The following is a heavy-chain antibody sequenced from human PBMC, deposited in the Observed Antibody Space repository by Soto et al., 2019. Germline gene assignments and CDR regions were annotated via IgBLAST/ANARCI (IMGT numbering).Heavy chain of an antibody. V-gene: IGHV1-69*13. J-gene: IGHJ4*02. CDR1: GGTFSSYA. D-gene: IGHD3-10*01. CDR3: ARVTYGSGDFDY. Sequence: SVKVSCKASGGTFSSYAISWVRQAPGQWLELMGGIIPIFGTSNYAQKFQGRVTITVDESTSTAYLELSSLRSEDTAVYYCARVTYGSGDFDYWGQGTLVTVSS. CDR2: IIPIFGTS.